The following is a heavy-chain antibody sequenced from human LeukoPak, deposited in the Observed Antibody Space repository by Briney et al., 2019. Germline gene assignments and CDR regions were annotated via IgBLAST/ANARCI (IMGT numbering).Heavy chain of an antibody. CDR3: ASPYYDFWSGYGY. Sequence: GASVTVSFKASGGTFSSYAISWVRQAPGQGLEWMGGIIPIFGTANYAQKFQGRVTITTDESTSTAYMELSSLRSEDTAVYYCASPYYDFWSGYGYWGQGTLVTVSS. CDR1: GGTFSSYA. V-gene: IGHV1-69*05. CDR2: IIPIFGTA. D-gene: IGHD3-3*01. J-gene: IGHJ4*02.